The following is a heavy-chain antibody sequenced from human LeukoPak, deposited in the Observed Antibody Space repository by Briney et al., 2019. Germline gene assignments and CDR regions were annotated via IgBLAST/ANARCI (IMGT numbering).Heavy chain of an antibody. J-gene: IGHJ3*02. CDR3: AREDSGISDNAFDI. V-gene: IGHV4-34*01. CDR2: INHSGST. Sequence: SETLSLTCAVYGGSFSGYYWSWIRQPPGKGLEWIGEINHSGSTNYNPSLKSRVTISVDTSKNQFSLKLSSVTAADTAMYYCAREDSGISDNAFDIWGQGTMVTISS. CDR1: GGSFSGYY. D-gene: IGHD1-26*01.